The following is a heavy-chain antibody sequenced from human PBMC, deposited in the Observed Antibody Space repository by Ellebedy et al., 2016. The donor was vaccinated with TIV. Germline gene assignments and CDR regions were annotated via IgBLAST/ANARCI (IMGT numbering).Heavy chain of an antibody. V-gene: IGHV4-61*02. Sequence: LRLSXTVSGGSISSGSYYWIWIRQPAGKGLEWIGRIYTSGSTNYNPSLKSRVTMSVDTSKNQFSLKLSSVTAADTAVYYCARAFDAFDIWGQGTMVTVSS. CDR2: IYTSGST. J-gene: IGHJ3*02. CDR1: GGSISSGSYY. CDR3: ARAFDAFDI.